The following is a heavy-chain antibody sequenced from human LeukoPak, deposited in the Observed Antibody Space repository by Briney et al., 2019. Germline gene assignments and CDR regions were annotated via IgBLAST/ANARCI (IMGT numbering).Heavy chain of an antibody. CDR3: ASSRVYGYHDY. V-gene: IGHV3-23*01. CDR1: GFTFSSYP. Sequence: GGSLRLSCTASGFTFSSYPMYWVRQAPGKGLEWVSAITSSGDATYNPESMKGRFMLSSDNYKNTLYLQMNSPRAEDTAVYNCASSRVYGYHDYWGQGTLVTVSS. CDR2: ITSSGDAT. J-gene: IGHJ4*02. D-gene: IGHD5-18*01.